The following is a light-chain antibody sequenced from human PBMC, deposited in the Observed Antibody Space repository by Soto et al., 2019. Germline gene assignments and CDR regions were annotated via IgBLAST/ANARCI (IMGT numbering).Light chain of an antibody. J-gene: IGLJ2*01. CDR1: TSDIGSYNL. Sequence: QSALTQPASVSGSPGQSITISCTGATSDIGSYNLVSWYQHHPGKAPKLMIYEGSKRPSGVSTRFSGSKSGNTASLTISGLQGDDEADYYCCSYTNSSTSVFGGGTKVTVL. CDR2: EGS. CDR3: CSYTNSSTSV. V-gene: IGLV2-23*01.